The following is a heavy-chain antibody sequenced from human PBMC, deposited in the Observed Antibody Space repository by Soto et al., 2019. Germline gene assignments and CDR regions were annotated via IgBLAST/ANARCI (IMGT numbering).Heavy chain of an antibody. CDR3: ARSPRSSPYFDY. V-gene: IGHV5-51*01. D-gene: IGHD6-13*01. J-gene: IGHJ4*02. Sequence: GGSLKISCRCSGYTFSNFWIAWVRQLPGKGLEYMGIIYPGDSETRYSPSFHGKVTISADRSIGTAYLQWSSLEASDSAFYFCARSPRSSPYFDYWGQGALVTVSS. CDR1: GYTFSNFW. CDR2: IYPGDSET.